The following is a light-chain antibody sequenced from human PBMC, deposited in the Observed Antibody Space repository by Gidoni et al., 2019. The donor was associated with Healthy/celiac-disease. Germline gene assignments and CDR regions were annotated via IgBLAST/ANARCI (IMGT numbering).Light chain of an antibody. Sequence: VLPQSPRTLSLSPGERATISCRASQRVISSYLAWYQQKPGPAPRLLIYGASSRATGIPDRFSGSGSGTDFTLTLSRLEPEDFAVYYCQQYGSSPPITFGRGTRLEIK. CDR1: QRVISSY. V-gene: IGKV3-20*01. CDR2: GAS. CDR3: QQYGSSPPIT. J-gene: IGKJ5*01.